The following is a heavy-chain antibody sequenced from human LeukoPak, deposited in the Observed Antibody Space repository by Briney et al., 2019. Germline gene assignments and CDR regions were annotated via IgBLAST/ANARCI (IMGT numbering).Heavy chain of an antibody. CDR3: ARASWVSHADAVS. Sequence: GGSLRLSCAASGFSFRNYAMSWVRQAPGRGPEWVSSLRGNDETFYADSLKDRITLSRDDSRNTVYLHLTDLRVEDTAVYYCARASWVSHADAVSWGQGTRVTVSS. CDR1: GFSFRNYA. V-gene: IGHV3-23*01. CDR2: LRGNDET. D-gene: IGHD3-16*01. J-gene: IGHJ4*02.